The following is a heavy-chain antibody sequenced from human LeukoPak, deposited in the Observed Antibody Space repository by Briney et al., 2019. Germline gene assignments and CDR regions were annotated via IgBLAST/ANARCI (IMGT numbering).Heavy chain of an antibody. Sequence: SETLSLTCTVSGGSISSSSYYWGWIRQPPGKGLEWIGSIYYSGSIYYNPSLKSRVTISVDTSKNQFSLKLSSVTAADTAVYYCARRIVGATYYYYGMDVWGQGTTVTVSS. CDR3: ARRIVGATYYYYGMDV. V-gene: IGHV4-39*01. J-gene: IGHJ6*02. CDR1: GGSISSSSYY. D-gene: IGHD1-26*01. CDR2: IYYSGSI.